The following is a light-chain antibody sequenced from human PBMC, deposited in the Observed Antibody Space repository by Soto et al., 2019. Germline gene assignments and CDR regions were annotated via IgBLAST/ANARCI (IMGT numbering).Light chain of an antibody. CDR1: SSDVGAYDS. Sequence: QSVLTQPPSASGSPGQSVTISCTGTSSDVGAYDSVSWYQQFPNKAPKVIIYEVTKRPSGVPDRFSGSKSGNTASLTVSGLQAEDEADYYCSSYVGRNSYVFGSGTKVTVL. J-gene: IGLJ1*01. CDR3: SSYVGRNSYV. CDR2: EVT. V-gene: IGLV2-8*01.